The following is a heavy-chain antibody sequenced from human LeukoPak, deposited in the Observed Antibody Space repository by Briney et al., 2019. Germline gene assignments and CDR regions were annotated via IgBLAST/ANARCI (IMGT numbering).Heavy chain of an antibody. CDR3: TSSSFDY. J-gene: IGHJ4*02. D-gene: IGHD6-6*01. Sequence: GGSLRPSCAASGFTFDDYAMHWVRQAPGTGLEWVSGISWNSGSIGYADSVKGRFTISRDNAKNSLYLQMNSLRAEDMALYYCTSSSFDYWGQGTLVTLSS. CDR2: ISWNSGSI. CDR1: GFTFDDYA. V-gene: IGHV3-9*03.